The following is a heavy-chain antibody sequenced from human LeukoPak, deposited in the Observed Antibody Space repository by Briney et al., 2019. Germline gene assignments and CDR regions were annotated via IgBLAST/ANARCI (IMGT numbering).Heavy chain of an antibody. CDR2: IIPILGIA. CDR3: ARDDSSGYYYSFFDY. Sequence: GASVKVSCKASGGTFSSYAISWVRQAPGQGLEWMGRIIPILGIANYAQKFQGRVTITADKSTSTAYMELSSLRSEDTAVYYCARDDSSGYYYSFFDYWGQGTLVTVSS. V-gene: IGHV1-69*04. CDR1: GGTFSSYA. D-gene: IGHD3-22*01. J-gene: IGHJ4*02.